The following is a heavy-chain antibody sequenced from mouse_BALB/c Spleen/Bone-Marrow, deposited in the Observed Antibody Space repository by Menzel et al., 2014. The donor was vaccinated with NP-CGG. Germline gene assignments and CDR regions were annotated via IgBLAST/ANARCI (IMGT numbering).Heavy chain of an antibody. Sequence: VKLEESGPGLVAPSQSLSITCTVSGFSLTGYGVNWVRQPPGKGLEWLGMIWGDGSTNYNSALKSRLSISKDNSKSQVFLKMNSLQTDDTARYYCAREPHYYAMDYWGQGTSVTVSS. CDR2: IWGDGST. CDR1: GFSLTGYG. V-gene: IGHV2-6-7*01. J-gene: IGHJ4*01. CDR3: AREPHYYAMDY.